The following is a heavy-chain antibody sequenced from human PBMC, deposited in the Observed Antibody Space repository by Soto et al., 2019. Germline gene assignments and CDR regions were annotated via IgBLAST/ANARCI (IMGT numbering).Heavy chain of an antibody. Sequence: EVQLWESGGRLVQPWGSLRLSCVASGINFRSYSMCWVRQAPGKGLEWVSGISGAGGSTYYADSVKGRFTISRDNSRNTLYLHMDGLRADDTAVYYCAKGLGDTLDDGYFFDYWGQGTLVIVSS. CDR2: ISGAGGST. CDR3: AKGLGDTLDDGYFFDY. D-gene: IGHD4-17*01. V-gene: IGHV3-23*01. J-gene: IGHJ4*02. CDR1: GINFRSYS.